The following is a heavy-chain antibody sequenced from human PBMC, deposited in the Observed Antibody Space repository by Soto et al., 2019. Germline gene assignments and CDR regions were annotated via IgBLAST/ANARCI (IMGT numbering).Heavy chain of an antibody. CDR2: ISAYNGNT. D-gene: IGHD3-22*01. V-gene: IGHV1-18*01. Sequence: QVQLVQSGAEVKKPGASVKVSCKASGYTFTSYGISWVRQAPGQGREWMGWISAYNGNTNYAQKLQGRVTMTTDTSTSTAYMELRSLRSDDTAVYYCARDLGEDYYDSSGYQHFDYWGQGTLVTVSS. J-gene: IGHJ4*02. CDR1: GYTFTSYG. CDR3: ARDLGEDYYDSSGYQHFDY.